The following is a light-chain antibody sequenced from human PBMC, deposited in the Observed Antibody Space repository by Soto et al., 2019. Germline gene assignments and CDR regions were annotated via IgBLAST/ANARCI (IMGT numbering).Light chain of an antibody. CDR2: GAS. CDR3: QQYNNWPYP. Sequence: EIVMTQSPATLSVSPGERATLSCRASQSVSSNLACYQQKPGQAPRLLIYGASTRATGIPARFSGSGSGTEFTLTLSSLQSEDFAVYYCQQYNNWPYPFGQGTKLEIK. V-gene: IGKV3-15*01. J-gene: IGKJ2*01. CDR1: QSVSSN.